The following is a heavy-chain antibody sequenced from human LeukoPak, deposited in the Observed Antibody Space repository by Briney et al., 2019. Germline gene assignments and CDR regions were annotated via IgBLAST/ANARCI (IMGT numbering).Heavy chain of an antibody. V-gene: IGHV3-53*01. CDR3: ARDHVGEDSGAFDI. CDR2: IYSGGST. J-gene: IGHJ3*02. D-gene: IGHD3-10*01. CDR1: GFTVSSNY. Sequence: TGGSLRLSCAASGFTVSSNYMSWVRQAPGKGLEWVSFIYSGGSTYYADSVKGRFTISRDNSKNTLYLQMNSLTAEDKAVYYCARDHVGEDSGAFDIWGQGTMVTVSS.